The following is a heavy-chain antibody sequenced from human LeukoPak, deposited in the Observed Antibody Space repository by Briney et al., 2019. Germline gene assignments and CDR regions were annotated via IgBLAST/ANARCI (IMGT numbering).Heavy chain of an antibody. V-gene: IGHV1-69*05. CDR1: GGTFSSYA. J-gene: IGHJ4*02. CDR2: IIPIFGTA. Sequence: SVKVSCKASGGTFSSYAISSVPQAPGQGLEWMVRIIPIFGTANYAQKFQGRVTITTDESTSTAYMGLSSVRSEDAAVYYCARQRNGDCPCFDYWGQGTLVTVSS. D-gene: IGHD2-21*02. CDR3: ARQRNGDCPCFDY.